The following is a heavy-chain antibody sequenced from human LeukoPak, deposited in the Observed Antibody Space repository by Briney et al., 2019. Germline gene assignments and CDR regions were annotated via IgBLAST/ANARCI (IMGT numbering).Heavy chain of an antibody. Sequence: SETLSLTCTVSGGSISSSSYYWGWIRQPPGKGLEWIGSNYYSGSTYYNPSLKSRVTISVDTSKNQFSLKLSSVTAADTAVYYCARQTEAYYYGSGSPNWFDPWGQGTLVTVSS. CDR3: ARQTEAYYYGSGSPNWFDP. CDR1: GGSISSSSYY. CDR2: NYYSGST. D-gene: IGHD3-10*01. V-gene: IGHV4-39*01. J-gene: IGHJ5*02.